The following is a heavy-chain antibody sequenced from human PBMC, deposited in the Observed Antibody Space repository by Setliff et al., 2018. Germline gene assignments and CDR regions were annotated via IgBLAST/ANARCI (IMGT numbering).Heavy chain of an antibody. J-gene: IGHJ3*02. CDR1: GGSISSGDYY. V-gene: IGHV4-30-4*08. D-gene: IGHD1-1*01. CDR3: AREAPGYAFDI. CDR2: IYYSGST. Sequence: SETLSLTCTVSGGSISSGDYYWSWIRQPPGKGLEWIGYIYYSGSTYYNPSLRSRVTISVDTSKNQFSLKLSSVTAADTAVYYCAREAPGYAFDIWGQGTMVTVSS.